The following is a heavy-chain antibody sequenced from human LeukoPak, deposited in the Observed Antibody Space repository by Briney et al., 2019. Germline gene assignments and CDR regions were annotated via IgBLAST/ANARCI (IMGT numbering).Heavy chain of an antibody. CDR2: VYSGGDT. CDR1: GFTVSSNY. Sequence: GGSLRLSCAASGFTVSSNYMTWIRQAPGERLEWVSIVYSGGDTYYADSVRGRFTMSRDNSKNMLYLQMNSLRAEDTAVYYCARVEIPWSFDYWGQGTLVTVSS. V-gene: IGHV3-53*01. CDR3: ARVEIPWSFDY. D-gene: IGHD2-21*01. J-gene: IGHJ4*02.